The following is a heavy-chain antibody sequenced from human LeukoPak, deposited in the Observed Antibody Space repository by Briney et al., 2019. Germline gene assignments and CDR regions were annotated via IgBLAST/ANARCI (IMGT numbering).Heavy chain of an antibody. CDR1: GFSLSDYW. D-gene: IGHD2-8*02. CDR2: ISPEGSGT. V-gene: IGHV3-74*01. Sequence: GGSLRLSCVVSGFSLSDYWMHWVRQVPGKGLVWVSRISPEGSGTTYGDSVKGRFTISRDSAKNTLYLQMSSLRAEDAAVYYCTRVLAGRSGLMDVWGRGTTVTVSS. CDR3: TRVLAGRSGLMDV. J-gene: IGHJ6*02.